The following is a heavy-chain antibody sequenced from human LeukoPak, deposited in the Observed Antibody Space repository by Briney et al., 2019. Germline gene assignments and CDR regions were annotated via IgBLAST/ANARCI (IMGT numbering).Heavy chain of an antibody. CDR1: GGSISSYY. D-gene: IGHD6-19*01. J-gene: IGHJ4*02. CDR2: IYYSGST. Sequence: SQTLSLTCTVSGGSISSYYWSWIRQPPGKGLEWIGYIYYSGSTNYNPSLKSRVTISVDTSKNQFSLKLSSVTAADTAVYYCARHWGTNSSGWYGALDYWGQGTLVTVSS. V-gene: IGHV4-59*08. CDR3: ARHWGTNSSGWYGALDY.